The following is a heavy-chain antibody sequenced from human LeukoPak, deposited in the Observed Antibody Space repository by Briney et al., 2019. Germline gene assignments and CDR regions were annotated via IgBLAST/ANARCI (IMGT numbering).Heavy chain of an antibody. Sequence: SETLSLTCAVYGGSFSGYYWSWIRQPPGKGLEWIGEINHSGSTNYNPSLKSRVTISVDTSKNQFSLKLSSVTAADTAVYYCVRGRGYCSSTSCYYFDYWGQGALVTVSS. CDR1: GGSFSGYY. D-gene: IGHD2-2*01. CDR2: INHSGST. J-gene: IGHJ4*02. V-gene: IGHV4-34*01. CDR3: VRGRGYCSSTSCYYFDY.